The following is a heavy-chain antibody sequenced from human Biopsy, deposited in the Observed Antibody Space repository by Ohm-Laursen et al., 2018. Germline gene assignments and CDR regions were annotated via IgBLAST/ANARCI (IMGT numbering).Heavy chain of an antibody. D-gene: IGHD1-1*01. CDR2: FAPETGKT. Sequence: GASVKASCKVSGYTLTALSMHWVRQAPGRGLEWMGGFAPETGKTIYAQKFQGRITMTEYTSTDTAYMELSSLRSEDTAVYSCAADINDWNVNYWGQGTQVTVSS. CDR1: GYTLTALS. CDR3: AADINDWNVNY. J-gene: IGHJ4*02. V-gene: IGHV1-24*01.